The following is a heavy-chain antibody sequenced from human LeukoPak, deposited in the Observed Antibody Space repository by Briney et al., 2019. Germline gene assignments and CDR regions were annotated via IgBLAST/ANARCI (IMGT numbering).Heavy chain of an antibody. CDR2: ISADSGAI. D-gene: IGHD6-6*01. CDR3: ARVEWNSSSFLQFDP. V-gene: IGHV3-23*01. Sequence: GGSLRLSCAASGFTFSSHAMSWVRQAPGEGLEWVSAISADSGAIYYADSVKGRFIISRDNSKNTLYLQMNSLRAEDTAVYYCARVEWNSSSFLQFDPWGQGTLVTVSS. CDR1: GFTFSSHA. J-gene: IGHJ5*02.